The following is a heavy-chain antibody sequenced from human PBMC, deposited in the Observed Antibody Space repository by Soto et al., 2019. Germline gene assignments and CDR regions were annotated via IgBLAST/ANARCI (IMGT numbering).Heavy chain of an antibody. V-gene: IGHV1-69*06. Sequence: QVQLVQSGAEMREPGSSVKVSCKASGGTFSSSAINWLRQAPGQGPEWMGGIIPTFGTANYIEKFRGRVTIPADTYTSTAYMEVSSLTSEYTAMYFCARSETAGHRGFDIWGQGTMVTVSS. CDR2: IIPTFGTA. CDR1: GGTFSSSA. D-gene: IGHD6-19*01. J-gene: IGHJ3*02. CDR3: ARSETAGHRGFDI.